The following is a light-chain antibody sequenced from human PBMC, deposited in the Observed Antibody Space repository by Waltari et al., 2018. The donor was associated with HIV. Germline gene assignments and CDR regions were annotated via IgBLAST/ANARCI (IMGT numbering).Light chain of an antibody. J-gene: IGLJ1*01. Sequence: QSALTQPASVSGSPGPPITISCTGTSSDIGGYNSVSWYQHPPGKAPKLMIYEVSNPPSGVSNRVSCSKSCNTASLTISGRQAEDEADYYCSSYTSSNTLVFGTGTKVTVL. CDR2: EVS. CDR1: SSDIGGYNS. CDR3: SSYTSSNTLV. V-gene: IGLV2-14*01.